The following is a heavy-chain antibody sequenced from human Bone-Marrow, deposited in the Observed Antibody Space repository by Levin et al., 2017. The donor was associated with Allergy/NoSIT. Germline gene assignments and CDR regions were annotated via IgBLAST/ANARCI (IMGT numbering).Heavy chain of an antibody. CDR1: GFTFSSYE. CDR3: ARGETEVVTVLFDY. J-gene: IGHJ4*02. Sequence: GGSLRLSCAASGFTFSSYEMNWVRQAPGKGLEWVSYISSSGSTIYYADSVKGRFTISRDNAKNSLYLQMNSLRAEDTAVYYCARGETEVVTVLFDYWGQGTLVTVSS. V-gene: IGHV3-48*03. D-gene: IGHD2-21*02. CDR2: ISSSGSTI.